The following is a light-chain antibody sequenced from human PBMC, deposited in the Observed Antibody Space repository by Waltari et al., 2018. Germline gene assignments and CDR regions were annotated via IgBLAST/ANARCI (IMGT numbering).Light chain of an antibody. V-gene: IGLV2-14*01. CDR1: KNDIGYYNY. CDR3: SSLTNISTVI. CDR2: DVS. Sequence: QSALTQPASVSGSPGQSITIPCTGTKNDIGYYNYVSWYQRRPGKAPKVMIFDVSERPSGVSNRFSGSKSGYTAYLTISGLQPEDEADYYCSSLTNISTVIFGGGTQLTVL. J-gene: IGLJ2*01.